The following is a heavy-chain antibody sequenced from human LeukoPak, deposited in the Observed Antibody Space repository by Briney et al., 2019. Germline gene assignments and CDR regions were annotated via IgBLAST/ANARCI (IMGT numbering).Heavy chain of an antibody. CDR1: GYTFTSYH. CDR3: AREYHGGQFDY. D-gene: IGHD2-15*01. J-gene: IGHJ4*02. CDR2: LYPGAGTT. V-gene: IGHV1-46*01. Sequence: ASVKVSCKASGYTFTSYHIDWVRQAPGQGPEWMGTLYPGAGTTTTSDAQEFQGRVTMTTDTSTSTVYMELSGLIYEDTAVYYCAREYHGGQFDYWGQGTLVTVSS.